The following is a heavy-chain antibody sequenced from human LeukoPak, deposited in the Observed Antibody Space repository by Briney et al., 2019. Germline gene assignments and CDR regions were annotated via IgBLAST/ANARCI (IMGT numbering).Heavy chain of an antibody. D-gene: IGHD3-10*01. CDR3: ARPTRYGSGSYYKD. CDR1: RYTFTGYY. J-gene: IGHJ4*02. Sequence: ASVKVSCKASRYTFTGYYMHWVRQAPGQGLEWMGWINPNSGGTNYAQKFQGRVTMTRDTSISTAYMELSRLRSDDTAVYYCARPTRYGSGSYYKDWGQGTLVTVSS. V-gene: IGHV1-2*02. CDR2: INPNSGGT.